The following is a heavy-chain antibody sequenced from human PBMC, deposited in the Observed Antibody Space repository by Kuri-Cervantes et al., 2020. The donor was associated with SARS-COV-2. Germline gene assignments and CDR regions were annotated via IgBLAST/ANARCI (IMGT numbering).Heavy chain of an antibody. CDR1: GGTFSSYA. V-gene: IGHV1-69*06. CDR2: LIPIFGTA. J-gene: IGHJ4*02. Sequence: SVKVSCKASGGTFSSYAISWVRQAPGQGLEWMGGLIPIFGTANYAQKFQGRVTITADKSTSSGYMELGSLRSEDTAVYYCARHGPSYYYDSSGYYYEYWGQGTLVTVSS. CDR3: ARHGPSYYYDSSGYYYEY. D-gene: IGHD3-22*01.